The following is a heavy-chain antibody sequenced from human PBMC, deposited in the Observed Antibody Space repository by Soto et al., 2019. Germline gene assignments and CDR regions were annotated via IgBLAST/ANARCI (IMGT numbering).Heavy chain of an antibody. D-gene: IGHD3-9*01. CDR1: GFTVNSNY. V-gene: IGHV3-66*01. CDR2: IYSDGST. J-gene: IGHJ4*02. CDR3: ATLTKYDILTGFYPC. Sequence: EVQLVESGGGLVQPGGSLRLSCADSGFTVNSNYMSWVRQAPGKGLEWVSVIYSDGSTYYADSVKGRFIISRDNSNNTLYFQMNSLRAEDTAVYYCATLTKYDILTGFYPCWGQGTLVTVSS.